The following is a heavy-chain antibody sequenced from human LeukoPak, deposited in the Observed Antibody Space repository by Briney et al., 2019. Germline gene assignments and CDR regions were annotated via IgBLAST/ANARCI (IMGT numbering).Heavy chain of an antibody. Sequence: GGSLRLSCTASTLTLNNYWMSWVRQAPGKGLEWVSVISASGGSISYTDSVKGRFTISRDNSKNTLYLQMNTLRAEDTAIYYCARGGSGSYYYWGQGTLVTVSS. CDR2: ISASGGSI. CDR3: ARGGSGSYYY. V-gene: IGHV3-23*01. D-gene: IGHD1-26*01. J-gene: IGHJ4*02. CDR1: TLTLNNYW.